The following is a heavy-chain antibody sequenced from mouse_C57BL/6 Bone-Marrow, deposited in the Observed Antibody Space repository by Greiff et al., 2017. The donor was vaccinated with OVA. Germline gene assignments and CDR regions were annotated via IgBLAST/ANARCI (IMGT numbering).Heavy chain of an antibody. CDR3: APPRLQGGVDY. Sequence: QVQLQQSGAELVKPGASVKLSCKASGYTFTSYWMHWVKQRPGQGLEWIGMIHPNSGSTNYNEKFKSKATLTVDKSSSTAYMQLSSLTSEDSAVYNCAPPRLQGGVDYWGQGTPLTLSS. CDR2: IHPNSGST. CDR1: GYTFTSYW. V-gene: IGHV1-64*01. J-gene: IGHJ2*01. D-gene: IGHD2-4*01.